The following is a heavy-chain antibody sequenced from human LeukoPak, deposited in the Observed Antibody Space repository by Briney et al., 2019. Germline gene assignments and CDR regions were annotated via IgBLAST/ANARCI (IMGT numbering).Heavy chain of an antibody. CDR1: GFTFSDYW. Sequence: GGSLRLSCAASGFTFSDYWLHWVRQAPGKGLEWVANIKQDGSAKYYVDSVKGRFTISRDNAKNSLYLQMNSLRAEDTAVYYCARRYFDSWGQGTLVTVSS. V-gene: IGHV3-7*03. CDR3: ARRYFDS. J-gene: IGHJ4*02. CDR2: IKQDGSAK.